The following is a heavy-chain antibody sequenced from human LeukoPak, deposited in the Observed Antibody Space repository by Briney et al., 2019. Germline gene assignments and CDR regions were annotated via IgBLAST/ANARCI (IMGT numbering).Heavy chain of an antibody. CDR3: ARDGSYDFWSGYPPNYGMDV. V-gene: IGHV3-21*01. D-gene: IGHD3-3*01. CDR1: GFTFSSYS. Sequence: GGSLRLSCAASGFTFSSYSMNWVRQAPGKGLEWVSSISSSSSYIYYADSVKGRFTISRDNAKNSLYLQMNSLRAEDTAVYYCARDGSYDFWSGYPPNYGMDVWGQGTTVTVSS. CDR2: ISSSSSYI. J-gene: IGHJ6*02.